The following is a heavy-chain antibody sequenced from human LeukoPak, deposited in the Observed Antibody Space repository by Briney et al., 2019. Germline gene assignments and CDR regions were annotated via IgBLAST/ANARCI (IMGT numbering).Heavy chain of an antibody. D-gene: IGHD6-19*01. CDR1: GGSISSYY. V-gene: IGHV4-4*07. CDR2: IHTSGST. J-gene: IGHJ4*02. CDR3: ARGKVVAGTAGQNSWDY. Sequence: PSETLSLTCTASGGSISSYYWSWIRQPAGKGLEWIGRIHTSGSTNYSPSLKSRITISVDKSKNQFSLKLSSVTVADTAVYYCARGKVVAGTAGQNSWDYWGQGTLVTVSS.